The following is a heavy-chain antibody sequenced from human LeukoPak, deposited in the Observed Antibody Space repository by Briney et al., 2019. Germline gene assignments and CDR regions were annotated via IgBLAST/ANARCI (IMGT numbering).Heavy chain of an antibody. CDR3: ASLVGATMFN. D-gene: IGHD1-26*01. V-gene: IGHV3-21*01. J-gene: IGHJ4*02. CDR2: ISSSSSYI. CDR1: GFTFSTYT. Sequence: GGSLRLSCAASGFTFSTYTMNWVRLAPGKGLEWVSSISSSSSYIYYTDSAKGRFTISRDNAKNSLYLQMNSLRAEDTAVYYCASLVGATMFNWGQGTLVTVSS.